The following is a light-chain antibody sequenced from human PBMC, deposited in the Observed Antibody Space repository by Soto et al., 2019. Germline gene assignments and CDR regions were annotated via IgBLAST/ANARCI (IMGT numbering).Light chain of an antibody. CDR2: AAS. CDR3: QKCSAVTV. CDR1: QDIRNF. Sequence: DIQMTQSPTSLSASVGDRVTITCRASQDIRNFVAWYQQKPGKAPKLLIYAASTLQSRVASRFIGSGSGTDVTLTISSLQPEDLATYSWQKCSAVTVVGPGTNVEIK. J-gene: IGKJ3*01. V-gene: IGKV1-27*01.